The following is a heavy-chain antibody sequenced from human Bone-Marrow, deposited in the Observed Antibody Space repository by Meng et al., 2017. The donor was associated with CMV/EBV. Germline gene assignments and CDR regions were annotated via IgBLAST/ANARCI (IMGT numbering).Heavy chain of an antibody. Sequence: GESLKISCAASGFNVGSHYMTWVRQAPGKGLEWVSVIYSGDDTFYADSVKGRFSISRDNSKNTMYLQMNNLRADDTAVYYCAGGLYGDYVWYVDLWGRGTQVTVSS. J-gene: IGHJ2*01. V-gene: IGHV3-53*01. CDR2: IYSGDDT. CDR3: AGGLYGDYVWYVDL. D-gene: IGHD4-17*01. CDR1: GFNVGSHY.